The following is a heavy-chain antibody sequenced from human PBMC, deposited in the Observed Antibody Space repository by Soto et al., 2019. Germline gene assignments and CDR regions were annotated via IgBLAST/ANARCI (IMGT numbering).Heavy chain of an antibody. Sequence: EVQLVQSGGGSVQPGGSLRLSCAASGFTFTNYWMHWVRQVPGKGLVWVSRIDGVGAGTSYSDSVRGRFTISRDNAENMLYLQMNSLGAEDTAVYYCTTVFEYWCQGTLVTGSS. CDR2: IDGVGAGT. V-gene: IGHV3-74*01. CDR1: GFTFTNYW. J-gene: IGHJ4*02. CDR3: TTVFEY.